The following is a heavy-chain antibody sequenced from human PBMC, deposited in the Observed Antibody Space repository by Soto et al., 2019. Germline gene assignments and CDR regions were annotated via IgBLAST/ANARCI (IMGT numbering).Heavy chain of an antibody. Sequence: EVQLVQSGAEVKKPGESLRISCKGSGYSFTSYWISWVRQMPGKGLEWMGRIDTSDSYTNSSPSFQGYVTISADKSISTAYPQWSSLKASNTAMYYCARPQAAAVDNDLTFDYWGQGTLVTVSS. J-gene: IGHJ4*02. D-gene: IGHD6-13*01. CDR1: GYSFTSYW. V-gene: IGHV5-10-1*01. CDR2: IDTSDSYT. CDR3: ARPQAAAVDNDLTFDY.